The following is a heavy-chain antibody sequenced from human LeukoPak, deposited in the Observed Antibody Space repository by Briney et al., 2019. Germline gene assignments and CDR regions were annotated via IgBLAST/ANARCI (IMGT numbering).Heavy chain of an antibody. CDR3: ATSVWPPYYYYYYMDV. V-gene: IGHV1-69*13. J-gene: IGHJ6*03. Sequence: ASVKVSCKASGGTFSSYAISWVRQAPGQGLEWMGGTTPIFGTANYAQKFQGRVTITADESTSTAYMGLSSLRSEDTAVYYCATSVWPPYYYYYYMDVWGKGTTVTVSS. CDR2: TTPIFGTA. D-gene: IGHD2-8*01. CDR1: GGTFSSYA.